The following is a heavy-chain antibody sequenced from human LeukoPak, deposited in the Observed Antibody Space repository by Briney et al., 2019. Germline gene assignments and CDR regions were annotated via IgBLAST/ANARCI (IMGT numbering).Heavy chain of an antibody. Sequence: ASVKVSCKASGYTLTGYYVHWVRQAPGQGLEWMGRINPNSGDTNYAQKFQGRVTMTRDTSISTAYMELSRLRSDDTAVYYCARDYCGGDCFPDYWGQGTLVTVSS. V-gene: IGHV1-2*06. D-gene: IGHD2-21*02. CDR1: GYTLTGYY. CDR3: ARDYCGGDCFPDY. J-gene: IGHJ4*02. CDR2: INPNSGDT.